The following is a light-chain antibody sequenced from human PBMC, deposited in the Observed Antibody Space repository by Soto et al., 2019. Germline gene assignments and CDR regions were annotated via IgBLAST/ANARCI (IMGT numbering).Light chain of an antibody. J-gene: IGLJ1*01. Sequence: QSALTQPASVSGSPGQSITISCTGTSSDVGGYNYVSWYQQHPGKAPKLMIYDVSNRPSGVSNRFSGSKSGNTASLTISGLQAEDEADYYCCSYTSSSTTTYVFGTGTKSPS. CDR3: CSYTSSSTTTYV. CDR1: SSDVGGYNY. V-gene: IGLV2-14*01. CDR2: DVS.